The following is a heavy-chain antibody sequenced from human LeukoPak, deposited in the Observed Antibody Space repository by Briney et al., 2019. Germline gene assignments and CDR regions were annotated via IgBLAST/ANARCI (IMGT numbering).Heavy chain of an antibody. CDR2: ISYDGSNK. J-gene: IGHJ4*02. Sequence: GRSLRLSCAASGFTFSSYAMHWVRQVPGKGLEWVAVISYDGSNKYYADSVKGRFTISRDNSKNTLYLQMNSLRAEDTAVFYCARVNYFDWLPMYYFDYWGQGTLVTVSS. V-gene: IGHV3-30-3*01. CDR1: GFTFSSYA. CDR3: ARVNYFDWLPMYYFDY. D-gene: IGHD3-9*01.